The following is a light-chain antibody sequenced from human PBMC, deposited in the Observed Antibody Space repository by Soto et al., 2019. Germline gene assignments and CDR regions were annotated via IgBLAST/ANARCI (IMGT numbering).Light chain of an antibody. CDR2: DVS. J-gene: IGLJ2*01. CDR3: TSWTTSTTMI. CDR1: RSDIGAYNF. V-gene: IGLV2-14*03. Sequence: QSVLTQPASVSGSPGQSITITCTGTRSDIGAYNFVSWYQQHPGEVPKLMLYDVSIRPSGVSNRFSGSKSGNTASLTISGLQADDEADYYCTSWTTSTTMIFGGVTKVTVL.